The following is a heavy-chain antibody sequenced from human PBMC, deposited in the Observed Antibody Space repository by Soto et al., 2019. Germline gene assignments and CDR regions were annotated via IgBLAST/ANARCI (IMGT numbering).Heavy chain of an antibody. Sequence: SETLSLTCAVYGGSFSGYYWSWIRQPPGKGLEWIGEINHSGSTNYIPSLKSRVTISVDTSKNQFSLKLSSVTAADTAVYYCARVSIAATYYYYGMDVWGQGTTVTVSS. D-gene: IGHD6-6*01. CDR2: INHSGST. V-gene: IGHV4-34*01. CDR3: ARVSIAATYYYYGMDV. J-gene: IGHJ6*02. CDR1: GGSFSGYY.